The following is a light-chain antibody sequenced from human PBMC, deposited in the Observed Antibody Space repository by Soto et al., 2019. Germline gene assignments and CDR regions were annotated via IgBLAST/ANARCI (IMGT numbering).Light chain of an antibody. CDR2: GAS. CDR3: QHYGSSRT. Sequence: EIVLTQSPGTLSLSPGERATLSCRASQSVSSSYLAWYQQKPGQPPRLLIYGASSRATGIPDRFSGSGSGTDFTLTISRLEPEDFAVYYCQHYGSSRTFGQGTKVEIK. V-gene: IGKV3-20*01. CDR1: QSVSSSY. J-gene: IGKJ1*01.